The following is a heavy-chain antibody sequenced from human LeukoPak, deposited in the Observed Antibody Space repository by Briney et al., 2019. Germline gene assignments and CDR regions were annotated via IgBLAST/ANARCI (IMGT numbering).Heavy chain of an antibody. V-gene: IGHV1-69*01. CDR2: IIPILVTA. Sequence: SVKVSCKVSGATFNSYNINWVRQAPGQRPEWMGAIIPILVTANYAEDFQGRVTISADESTTTAYMELSSLTSEDTGIYYCATPCCSSSSCYHAFDMWGQGTTVTVSS. J-gene: IGHJ3*02. CDR1: GATFNSYN. CDR3: ATPCCSSSSCYHAFDM. D-gene: IGHD2-2*01.